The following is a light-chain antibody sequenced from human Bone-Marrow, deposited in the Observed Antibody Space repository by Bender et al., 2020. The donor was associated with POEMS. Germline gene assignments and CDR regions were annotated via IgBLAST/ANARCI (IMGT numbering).Light chain of an antibody. CDR2: EVS. J-gene: IGLJ1*01. V-gene: IGLV2-11*01. CDR3: CSYAGSYTYV. CDR1: SSDVGAHNY. Sequence: QSALTQPRSVSGSPGQSVTISCTGTSSDVGAHNYVSWYQQHPGEVSKLVISEVSQRPSEVSHRFSASKSGNTASLTISGLQPEDEADYYCCSYAGSYTYVFGTGTKVTVL.